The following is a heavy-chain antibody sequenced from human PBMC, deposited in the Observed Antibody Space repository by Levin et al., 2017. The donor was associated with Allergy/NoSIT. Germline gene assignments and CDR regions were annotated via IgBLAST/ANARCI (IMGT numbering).Heavy chain of an antibody. V-gene: IGHV3-33*08. D-gene: IGHD5-18*01. J-gene: IGHJ4*02. CDR1: GFTFSNAW. CDR2: VWKDGSKT. CDR3: ATELTWETAFDY. Sequence: GGSLRLSCAASGFTFSNAWMSWVRQAPGKGLEWVALVWKDGSKTFYADSVKGRFTISRDNSKSTVFLQMNSLRAEDTAVYYCATELTWETAFDYWGQGTLVTVSS.